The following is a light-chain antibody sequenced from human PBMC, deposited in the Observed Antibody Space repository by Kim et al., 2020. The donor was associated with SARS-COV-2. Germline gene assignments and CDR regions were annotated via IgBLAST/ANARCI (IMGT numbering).Light chain of an antibody. V-gene: IGKV3-15*01. CDR2: GAS. CDR3: QQYHNWIT. CDR1: QSINTH. Sequence: SVSPGKSVTLSRKASQSINTHLASYQQKPGQAPRLLIYGASTRATDIPARFSGSGSGTEFTLTISSLQSEDFAAYYCQQYHNWITFGQGTRLEIK. J-gene: IGKJ5*01.